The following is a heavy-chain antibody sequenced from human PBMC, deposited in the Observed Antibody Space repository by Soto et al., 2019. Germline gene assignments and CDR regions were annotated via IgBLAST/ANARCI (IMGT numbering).Heavy chain of an antibody. Sequence: QVQLVQSGPEVKNPGASVKVSCKASGYTFTNYGFNWVRQAPGQGLEWMGWLSAYNGHTKYSQIFQARVIMTTDTSTSTAYMEFRSLTSDDPAVYSCAREGAGTNPLGYWGQGTLVTVSS. CDR2: LSAYNGHT. D-gene: IGHD2-8*01. CDR3: AREGAGTNPLGY. J-gene: IGHJ4*02. V-gene: IGHV1-18*01. CDR1: GYTFTNYG.